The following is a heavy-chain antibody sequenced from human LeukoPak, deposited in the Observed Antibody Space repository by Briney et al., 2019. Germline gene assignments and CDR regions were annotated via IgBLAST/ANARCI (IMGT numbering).Heavy chain of an antibody. CDR1: GFTFDDYA. J-gene: IGHJ4*02. V-gene: IGHV3-43*02. Sequence: GRSLRLSCAASGFTFDDYAMHWVRQAPGKGLEWVSLISGDGGSTYYADSVKGRFTISRDNSKNSLYPQMNSLSTEDTALYYCAKGGSGWSYYFDFWGQGTLVTVSS. CDR3: AKGGSGWSYYFDF. D-gene: IGHD6-19*01. CDR2: ISGDGGST.